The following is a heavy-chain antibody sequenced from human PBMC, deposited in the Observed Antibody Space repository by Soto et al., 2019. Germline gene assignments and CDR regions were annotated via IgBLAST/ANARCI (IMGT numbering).Heavy chain of an antibody. Sequence: GASVKFSCKASGYTFTSYGISWVRQAPGQGLEWMGWISAYNGNTNYAQKLQGRVTMTTDTSTSTAYMELRSLRSDDTAVYYCARGNYDFWSGYLGPSMDVWGQGTTVTVSS. D-gene: IGHD3-3*01. CDR2: ISAYNGNT. CDR1: GYTFTSYG. CDR3: ARGNYDFWSGYLGPSMDV. J-gene: IGHJ6*02. V-gene: IGHV1-18*04.